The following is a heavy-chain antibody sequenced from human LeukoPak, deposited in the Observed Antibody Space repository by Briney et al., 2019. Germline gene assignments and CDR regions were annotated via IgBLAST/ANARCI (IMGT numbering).Heavy chain of an antibody. CDR1: GGSISSSSYY. J-gene: IGHJ6*03. Sequence: SETLSLTCTVSGGSISSSSYYWGWIRQPPGKGLEWIGSIYYSGSTYYNPSLKSRVTISVDTSKNQFSLKLTSLTAADTAVYYCAREKWGGHYMEVWGKGTTVTVSS. V-gene: IGHV4-39*07. D-gene: IGHD1-26*01. CDR3: AREKWGGHYMEV. CDR2: IYYSGST.